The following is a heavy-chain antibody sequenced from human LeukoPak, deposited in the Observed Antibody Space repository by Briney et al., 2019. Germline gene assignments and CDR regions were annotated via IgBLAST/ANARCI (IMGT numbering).Heavy chain of an antibody. CDR3: ARVVSREWFFDY. CDR1: GDSVSSNSVA. V-gene: IGHV6-1*01. Sequence: SQTLSLTCAISGDSVSSNSVAWNWIRQSPSRGLEWPGRTYYRSKWYSDYAVSVKSRITINPDTSKNQFSLQLKSVTPEDTAVYYCARVVSREWFFDYWGQGTLVTVSS. CDR2: TYYRSKWYS. J-gene: IGHJ4*02. D-gene: IGHD3-3*01.